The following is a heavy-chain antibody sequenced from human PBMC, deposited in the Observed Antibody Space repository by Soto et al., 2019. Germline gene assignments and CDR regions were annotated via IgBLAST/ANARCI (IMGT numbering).Heavy chain of an antibody. V-gene: IGHV4-4*07. J-gene: IGHJ6*02. CDR3: AKTSSRSSLGQYGLDV. Sequence: QVQLQESGPGLVKPSETLSLTCTVSGGSINSYYWYWIRQPAGKGLEWIWRIYISGSTNYNPSLKRRGTMSIDTSKNQSSLKGSAVTAADTAVYYCAKTSSRSSLGQYGLDVWGQGTTVTVSS. CDR1: GGSINSYY. D-gene: IGHD6-13*01. CDR2: IYISGST.